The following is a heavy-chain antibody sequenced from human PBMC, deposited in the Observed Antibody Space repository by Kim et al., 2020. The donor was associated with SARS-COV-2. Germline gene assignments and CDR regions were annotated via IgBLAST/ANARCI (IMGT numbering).Heavy chain of an antibody. CDR2: ISSSSTYI. CDR1: GFTFSSYS. Sequence: GGSLRLSCAASGFTFSSYSMNWVRQPPGKGLEWVSSISSSSTYIYNADSVKGRFTISRDNAKNSQYLQMNSLRAEDTAVYYCARASQDANAFDIWGQGTMVTVSS. V-gene: IGHV3-21*01. J-gene: IGHJ3*02. CDR3: ARASQDANAFDI.